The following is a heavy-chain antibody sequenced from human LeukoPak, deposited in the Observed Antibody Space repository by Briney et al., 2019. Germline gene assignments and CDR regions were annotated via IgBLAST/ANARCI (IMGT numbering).Heavy chain of an antibody. D-gene: IGHD2-2*01. CDR1: GFTFSSYS. Sequence: PGGSLRLSCAASGFTFSSYSMNWVRQAPGKELEWVSSISSSSSYIYYADSVKGRFTISRDNAKNSLYLQMNSLRAEDTAVYYCAREDQGIVVVPAAPSAMDVWGKGTTVTVSS. CDR2: ISSSSSYI. CDR3: AREDQGIVVVPAAPSAMDV. J-gene: IGHJ6*03. V-gene: IGHV3-21*01.